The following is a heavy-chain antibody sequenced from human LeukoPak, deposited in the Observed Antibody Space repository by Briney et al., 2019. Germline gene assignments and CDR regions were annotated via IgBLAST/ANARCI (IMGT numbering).Heavy chain of an antibody. V-gene: IGHV1-69*05. J-gene: IGHJ5*02. CDR2: IIPIFGTA. CDR3: AGGLHSSSWDLNWFDP. Sequence: ASVKVSCKASGGTFSSYAISWVRQAPGQGLEWMGRIIPIFGTANYAQKFQGRVTITTDESTSTAYMELSSLRSEDTAVYYCAGGLHSSSWDLNWFDPWGQGTLVTVSS. CDR1: GGTFSSYA. D-gene: IGHD6-13*01.